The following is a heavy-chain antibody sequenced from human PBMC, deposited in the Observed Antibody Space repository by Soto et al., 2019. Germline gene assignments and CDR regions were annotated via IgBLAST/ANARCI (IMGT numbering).Heavy chain of an antibody. Sequence: QPGASLRLSCAASGFTLSSYSIHWVRQAPGKGLDWVAVISYDGNTQFYGDSVKGRFIVSRDNSRNTLYLQLNNLQAEDTAVYYCAKVSRPSRISTPDFDYWGQGT. CDR3: AKVSRPSRISTPDFDY. V-gene: IGHV3-30-3*01. J-gene: IGHJ4*02. CDR1: GFTLSSYS. CDR2: ISYDGNTQ.